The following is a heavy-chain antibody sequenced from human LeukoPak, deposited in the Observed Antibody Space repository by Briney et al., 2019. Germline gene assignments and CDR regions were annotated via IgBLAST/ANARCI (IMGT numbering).Heavy chain of an antibody. CDR2: INQDGSEK. CDR1: GFTFSSYW. J-gene: IGHJ4*02. V-gene: IGHV3-7*01. CDR3: ARKPGDC. Sequence: WGSLRLSCAASGFTFSSYWMSWVRQAPGTGLEWVANINQDGSEKYYVDSVKGRFTISRDNAKNSLYLQMNSLRVEDTAVYYCARKPGDCWDQGPLVIVSS.